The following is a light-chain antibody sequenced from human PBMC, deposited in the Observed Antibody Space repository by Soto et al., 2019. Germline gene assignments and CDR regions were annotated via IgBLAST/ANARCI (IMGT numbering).Light chain of an antibody. J-gene: IGLJ2*01. CDR1: SSNIGTYNV. CDR2: EGS. Sequence: QSALTQPASVSGFPGQSITISCTGSSSNIGTYNVVSWFQQHPGEAPKLIIYEGSRRPSGVSNRFSGSKSGNTASLTISGLQAEDEADYYCCSSGDSDNMIFGGGTKLTVL. CDR3: CSSGDSDNMI. V-gene: IGLV2-23*01.